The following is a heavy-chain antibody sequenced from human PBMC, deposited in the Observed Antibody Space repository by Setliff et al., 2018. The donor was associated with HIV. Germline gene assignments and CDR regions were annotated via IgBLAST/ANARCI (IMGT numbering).Heavy chain of an antibody. D-gene: IGHD3-10*01. CDR1: GGSMKNFY. Sequence: PSETLSLTCTVSGGSMKNFYWTWVRQVPGGRLQWIGHIHYSGIVNYSPSLSSRLTISAQTSKNQFSLTLKSVTTADTALYFCARVAKDSSFFSTSGPSYFDPWGQGTLVTVS. CDR3: ARVAKDSSFFSTSGPSYFDP. CDR2: IHYSGIV. J-gene: IGHJ5*02. V-gene: IGHV4-59*01.